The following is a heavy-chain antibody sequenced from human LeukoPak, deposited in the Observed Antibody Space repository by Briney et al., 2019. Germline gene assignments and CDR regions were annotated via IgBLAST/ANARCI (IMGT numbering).Heavy chain of an antibody. V-gene: IGHV3-48*03. J-gene: IGHJ6*03. D-gene: IGHD5-12*01. CDR1: GFTFRTTR. Sequence: GGSLRLSCTASGFTFRTTRMTWVRQAPGKGPQYIATINSRGDSINYADSVKGRFTVSRDNSKNLLYLQMNSLRVEDTGVYYCAWLYYYYMEVWGKGTTVT. CDR3: AWLYYYYMEV. CDR2: INSRGDSI.